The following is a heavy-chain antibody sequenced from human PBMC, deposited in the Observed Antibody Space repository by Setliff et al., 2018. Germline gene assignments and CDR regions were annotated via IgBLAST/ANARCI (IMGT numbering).Heavy chain of an antibody. CDR1: GGSFSGYY. V-gene: IGHV4-34*01. CDR3: ARVRRQWLARAFDI. D-gene: IGHD6-19*01. Sequence: SETLSLTCAVYGGSFSGYYWSWIRQPPGKGPEWIGEIDQSGITNYNPSLKSRVTISIDTSKNQFSLRLSSVTATDTAVYYCARVRRQWLARAFDIWGQGTMVTVSS. J-gene: IGHJ3*02. CDR2: IDQSGIT.